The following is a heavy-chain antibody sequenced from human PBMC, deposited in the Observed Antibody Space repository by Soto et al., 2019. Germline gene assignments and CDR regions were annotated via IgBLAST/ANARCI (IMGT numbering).Heavy chain of an antibody. V-gene: IGHV4-31*03. CDR2: IYYSGST. CDR1: GGSISSGGYY. CDR3: ARDQLVPGEYYYYMDV. D-gene: IGHD6-13*01. Sequence: SETLSLTCTVSGGSISSGGYYWSWIRQHPGKGLEWIGYIYYSGSTYYNPSLKSRVTISVDTSKNQFSLKLSSVTAADTAVYYCARDQLVPGEYYYYMDVWGKGTTVTVSS. J-gene: IGHJ6*03.